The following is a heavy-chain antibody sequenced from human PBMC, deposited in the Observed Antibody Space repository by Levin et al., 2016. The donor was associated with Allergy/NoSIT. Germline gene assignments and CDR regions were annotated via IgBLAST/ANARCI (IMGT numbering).Heavy chain of an antibody. CDR2: ISTSGTTI. J-gene: IGHJ4*02. V-gene: IGHV3-11*01. Sequence: GGSLRLSCAASGFTFSDYYMSWIRQAPGKGLEWVSYISTSGTTIYYADSVKGRFNISRDNTKNSLYLQMNSLRAEDTAMYYCAREGVGLDFDVDSWGQGTLVTVSS. D-gene: IGHD2-15*01. CDR1: GFTFSDYY. CDR3: AREGVGLDFDVDS.